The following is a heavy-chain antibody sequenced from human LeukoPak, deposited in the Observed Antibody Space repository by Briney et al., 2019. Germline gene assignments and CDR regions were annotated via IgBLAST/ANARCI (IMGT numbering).Heavy chain of an antibody. CDR3: ARDYYGSGSYYNRGFDY. V-gene: IGHV3-7*03. D-gene: IGHD3-10*01. CDR2: IKQDGSEK. Sequence: PGGSLRLSCAASGFTFSSYWMSWVRQAPGKGLEWVANIKQDGSEKYYVDSVKGRFTISRDNAKNSLYLQMNSLRAEDTAVYYCARDYYGSGSYYNRGFDYWGQGTLATVSS. J-gene: IGHJ4*02. CDR1: GFTFSSYW.